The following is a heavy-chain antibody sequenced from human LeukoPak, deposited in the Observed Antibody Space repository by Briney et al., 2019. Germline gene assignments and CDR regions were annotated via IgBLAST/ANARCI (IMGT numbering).Heavy chain of an antibody. CDR3: ARGVPAAISNWYFDL. CDR1: GFTLSNYN. J-gene: IGHJ2*01. CDR2: VSPNGYTI. D-gene: IGHD2-2*01. V-gene: IGHV3-48*01. Sequence: GGSLRLSCAASGFTLSNYNMNWVRQAPGKGLEWVLYVSPNGYTIHYADSVKGRFTISRDNAKDSLYLQMNSLRAEDTAVYYCARGVPAAISNWYFDLWGRGTLVTVSS.